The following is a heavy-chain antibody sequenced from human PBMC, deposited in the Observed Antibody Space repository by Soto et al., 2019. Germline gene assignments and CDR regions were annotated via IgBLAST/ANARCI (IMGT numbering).Heavy chain of an antibody. J-gene: IGHJ3*02. D-gene: IGHD2-21*02. CDR2: ISSDGSNK. CDR1: GFTFSSYA. CDR3: ARYIVVVTATYAFDI. Sequence: QVQLVESGGGVVQPGRSLRLSCAASGFTFSSYAMHWVRQAPGKGLEWVAVISSDGSNKYYADSVMGRFTISRDNSKNTLYLQMNSLRAEDTAVYYCARYIVVVTATYAFDIWGQGTMVTVSS. V-gene: IGHV3-30-3*01.